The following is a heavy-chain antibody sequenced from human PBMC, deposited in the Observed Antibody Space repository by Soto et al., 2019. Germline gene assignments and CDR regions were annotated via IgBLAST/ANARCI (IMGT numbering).Heavy chain of an antibody. CDR2: INHGGST. Sequence: PSETLSLTCAIYGGPFSGYYWNWIRQPPGKGLEWIGEINHGGSTNYNPSLKSRVTMSVDTPKNQFSLKLSSVTAADTAVYYCARDRQRGYCTGGSCYSYFDYWGQGTQVTV. CDR3: ARDRQRGYCTGGSCYSYFDY. D-gene: IGHD2-15*01. CDR1: GGPFSGYY. J-gene: IGHJ4*02. V-gene: IGHV4-34*01.